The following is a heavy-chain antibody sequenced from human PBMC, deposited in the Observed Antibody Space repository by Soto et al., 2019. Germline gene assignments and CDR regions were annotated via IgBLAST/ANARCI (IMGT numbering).Heavy chain of an antibody. CDR1: GVTFSSYG. CDR3: ASTWSGYYYFDS. D-gene: IGHD3-3*01. J-gene: IGHJ4*02. Sequence: QVQLVESGGGVVQPGGSLRLSCAASGVTFSSYGMHWVRQAPGKGLEWVAVISYDGSNRYYGDSVKGRFTISRDNSKNTLYLQMNSLRAEDTAVYYCASTWSGYYYFDSWGQGTLVTVSS. V-gene: IGHV3-30*03. CDR2: ISYDGSNR.